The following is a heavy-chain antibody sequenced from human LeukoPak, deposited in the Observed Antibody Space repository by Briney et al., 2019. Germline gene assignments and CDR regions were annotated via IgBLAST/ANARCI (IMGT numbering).Heavy chain of an antibody. CDR3: ARASVGYCSGGSCYPGVY. V-gene: IGHV1-2*02. D-gene: IGHD2-15*01. CDR1: GYTFTGYY. Sequence: ASVKDSCKASGYTFTGYYMHWVRQAPGQGLEWMGWINPNSGGTNYAQKFQGRVTMTRDTSISTAYMELSRLRSDDTAVYYCARASVGYCSGGSCYPGVYWGQGTLVTVSS. J-gene: IGHJ4*02. CDR2: INPNSGGT.